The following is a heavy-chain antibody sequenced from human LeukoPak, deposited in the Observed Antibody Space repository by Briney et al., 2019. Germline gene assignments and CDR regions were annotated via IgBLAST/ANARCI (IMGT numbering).Heavy chain of an antibody. J-gene: IGHJ6*03. D-gene: IGHD3-10*01. CDR2: IIPIFGTA. CDR1: GGTFSSYA. CDR3: ASSTMVRGVIFSPYYYYYMDV. V-gene: IGHV1-69*05. Sequence: SVTVSCTASGGTFSSYAISWVRQAPGQGLGWIGGIIPIFGTANYAQKFQGRVTITTDESTSTAYMELSSLRSEDTAVYYCASSTMVRGVIFSPYYYYYMDVWGKGTTVTVSS.